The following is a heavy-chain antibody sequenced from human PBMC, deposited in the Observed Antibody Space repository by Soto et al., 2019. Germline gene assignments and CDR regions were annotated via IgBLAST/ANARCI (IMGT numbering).Heavy chain of an antibody. D-gene: IGHD2-21*02. CDR2: ISDSGGST. CDR1: GFTFSTYA. Sequence: EVQLLESGGGLVQPGGSLRLSCAASGFTFSTYAMTWVRQAPGKGLEWVSGISDSGGSTYYADSVKGRFTISRDNSKNTLYLQMNSLRAEVTAVYYCAKDTPVVTFLFDYWGQGTLVTVSS. V-gene: IGHV3-23*01. J-gene: IGHJ4*02. CDR3: AKDTPVVTFLFDY.